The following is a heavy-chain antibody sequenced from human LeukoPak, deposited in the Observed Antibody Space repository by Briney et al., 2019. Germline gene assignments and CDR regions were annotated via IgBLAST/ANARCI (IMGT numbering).Heavy chain of an antibody. CDR3: ARTAVYGPIDY. D-gene: IGHD5/OR15-5a*01. V-gene: IGHV3-21*01. J-gene: IGHJ4*02. CDR2: ISSSSGYI. CDR1: GFTFSSYR. Sequence: GGSLRLSCAASGFTFSSYRMNWVRQAPGKGLEWISSISSSSGYIYYADSVKGRFTISRDNAKNSLYLQMNSLRAEDTAVYYCARTAVYGPIDYWGQGTLVTVSS.